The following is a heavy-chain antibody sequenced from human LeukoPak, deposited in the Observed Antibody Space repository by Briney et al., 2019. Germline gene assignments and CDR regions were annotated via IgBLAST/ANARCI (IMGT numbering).Heavy chain of an antibody. Sequence: PGGSLRLSCAASGFTFSSYAMSWIRQPPGKGLEWIGYGYVHHSGGTNCNPSLKSRVTISLDSSKNLFSLKLSSMTAADTAVYYCARGTVTPSYFDFWGRGTLVTVSS. J-gene: IGHJ4*02. CDR1: GFTFSSYA. CDR3: ARGTVTPSYFDF. V-gene: IGHV4-59*08. D-gene: IGHD4-11*01. CDR2: GYVHHSGGT.